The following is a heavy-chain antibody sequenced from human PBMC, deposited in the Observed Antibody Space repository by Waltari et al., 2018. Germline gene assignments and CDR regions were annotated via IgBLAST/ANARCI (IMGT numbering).Heavy chain of an antibody. CDR1: GYSSSSGYY. D-gene: IGHD3-10*01. CDR3: ARRSGSGSYYNLSHDDAFDI. Sequence: QVQLQESGPGLVKPSETLSLTCAVSGYSSSSGYYWGWIRQPPGKGLEWIGSIYHSGSTYYNPTRKSRFTISVDTSKNQFSLKLSSVTAADTAVYYCARRSGSGSYYNLSHDDAFDIWGQGTMVTVSS. J-gene: IGHJ3*02. V-gene: IGHV4-38-2*01. CDR2: IYHSGST.